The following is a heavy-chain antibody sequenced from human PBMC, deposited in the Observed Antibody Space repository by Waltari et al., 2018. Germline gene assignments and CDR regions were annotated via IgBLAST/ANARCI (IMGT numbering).Heavy chain of an antibody. CDR2: TRNKAHSYPT. V-gene: IGHV3-72*01. CDR3: ATLSSGWS. Sequence: EVQLVESGGGLVQPGGSLRLSCAGSGFTFSDQYMDWVRQAPGKGLEWVGRTRNKAHSYPTEYAASVKGRFTISRDDSKNSMYLQMNSLNTEDTAVYYCATLSSGWSWGQGTLVTVSS. CDR1: GFTFSDQY. D-gene: IGHD6-19*01. J-gene: IGHJ5*02.